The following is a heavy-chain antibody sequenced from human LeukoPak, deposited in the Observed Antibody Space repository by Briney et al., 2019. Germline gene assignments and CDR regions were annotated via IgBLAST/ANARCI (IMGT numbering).Heavy chain of an antibody. CDR2: VSTNDGNT. CDR1: GYTFSSCA. V-gene: IGHV1-18*01. D-gene: IGHD3-22*01. CDR3: TRAPPGMTMMTDY. J-gene: IGHJ4*02. Sequence: ASVKVSCKASGYTFSSCAINWVRQAPGQGLEWMGWVSTNDGNTVYAQRLQGRVTMTTDTSTSVAYMELRSLTSDDTAVYYCTRAPPGMTMMTDYWGQGTLVTVSS.